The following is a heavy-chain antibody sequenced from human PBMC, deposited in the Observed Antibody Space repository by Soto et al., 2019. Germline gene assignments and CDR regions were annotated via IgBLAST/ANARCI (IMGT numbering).Heavy chain of an antibody. D-gene: IGHD2-21*01. Sequence: GGSLRLSCAASGFTVSSNYMAWVRQAPGKGLEWVSVIYSGGSTYYADSVKGRFTISRDNSKNTLYLQMNSLRAEDTAVYYCARGSGPPRLLVYWGQGTLVTVSS. V-gene: IGHV3-53*01. CDR3: ARGSGPPRLLVY. J-gene: IGHJ4*02. CDR1: GFTVSSNY. CDR2: IYSGGST.